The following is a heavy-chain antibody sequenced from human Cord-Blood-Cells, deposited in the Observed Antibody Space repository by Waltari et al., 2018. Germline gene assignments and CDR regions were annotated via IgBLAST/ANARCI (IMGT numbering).Heavy chain of an antibody. Sequence: QVTLRESGPALVKPTQTLTLTCTFSGFSPSTSGMCVSWIRQPPGKALEWLALIDLDDDKYYSTSLKTRLTISKDTSKNQVVLTMTNMDPVDTATYYCARIVRYSSSYYYYGMDVWGQGTTVTVSS. V-gene: IGHV2-70*01. J-gene: IGHJ6*02. D-gene: IGHD6-6*01. CDR1: GFSPSTSGMC. CDR3: ARIVRYSSSYYYYGMDV. CDR2: IDLDDDK.